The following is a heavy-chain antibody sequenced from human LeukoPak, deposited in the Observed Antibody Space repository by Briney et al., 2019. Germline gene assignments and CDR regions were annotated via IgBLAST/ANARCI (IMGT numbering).Heavy chain of an antibody. D-gene: IGHD6-13*01. J-gene: IGHJ3*02. Sequence: SETLSLTCNVSGGSITTYYWSWIRQPPGKGLEWIGYASHSGSTSYNPSLKSRVTISVDTSKSQFSLKLSSVTAADTAVYYCARRGDSSSWFPFDIWGQGTMVTVSS. CDR2: ASHSGST. CDR3: ARRGDSSSWFPFDI. V-gene: IGHV4-59*08. CDR1: GGSITTYY.